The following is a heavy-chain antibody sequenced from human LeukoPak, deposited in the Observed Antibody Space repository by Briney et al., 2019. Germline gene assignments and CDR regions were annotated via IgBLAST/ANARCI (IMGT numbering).Heavy chain of an antibody. CDR1: GFTFSSYS. D-gene: IGHD3-3*01. CDR3: ARSGVVTNLLDY. V-gene: IGHV3-21*01. CDR2: ISSSSSYI. Sequence: SGGSLRLSCAASGFTFSSYSMNWVRQAPGKGLEWVASISSSSSYIYYADSVKGRFTISRDNAKNSLYLQMNSLRAEDTAVYYCARSGVVTNLLDYWGQGTLVTVSS. J-gene: IGHJ4*02.